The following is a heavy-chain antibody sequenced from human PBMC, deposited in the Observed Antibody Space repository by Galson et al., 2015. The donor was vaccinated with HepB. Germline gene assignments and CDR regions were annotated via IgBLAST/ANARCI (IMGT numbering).Heavy chain of an antibody. CDR2: ISSSSSYI. J-gene: IGHJ5*02. CDR3: ARDKRVTYYYDSSGENPLFDP. Sequence: SLRLSCAASGFTFSSYSMNWVRQAPGKGLEWVSSISSSSSYIYYADSVKGRFTISRDNAKNSLYLQMNSLRAEDTAVYYCARDKRVTYYYDSSGENPLFDPWGQGTLVTVSS. D-gene: IGHD3-22*01. CDR1: GFTFSSYS. V-gene: IGHV3-21*01.